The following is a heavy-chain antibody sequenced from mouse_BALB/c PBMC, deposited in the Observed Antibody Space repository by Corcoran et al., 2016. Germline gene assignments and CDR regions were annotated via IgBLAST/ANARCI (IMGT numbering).Heavy chain of an antibody. Sequence: QVQLQQSGAELMKPGASVKISCKATGYTFSSYWIEWVKQRPGHGLEWIGEILPGSGSTNYNEKFKGKATFTADTSSNTAYRQLSSLTSEDSAGYYCARRNLAMDYWGQGTSVTVSS. CDR1: GYTFSSYW. CDR2: ILPGSGST. CDR3: ARRNLAMDY. V-gene: IGHV1-9*01. J-gene: IGHJ4*01.